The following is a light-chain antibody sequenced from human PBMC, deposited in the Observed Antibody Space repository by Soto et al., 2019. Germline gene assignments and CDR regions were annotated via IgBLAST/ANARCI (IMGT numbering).Light chain of an antibody. J-gene: IGLJ1*01. CDR1: SSDVGGYNY. CDR2: EVS. Sequence: QSVLTQPASVSGSPGQSITISCTGTSSDVGGYNYVSWYQQHPGKAPKLMIYEVSNRPSGVSNRFSGSKSDNTASLTISGLQAEDEADYYCSSYTGSSTIFGTGTKLTVL. V-gene: IGLV2-14*01. CDR3: SSYTGSSTI.